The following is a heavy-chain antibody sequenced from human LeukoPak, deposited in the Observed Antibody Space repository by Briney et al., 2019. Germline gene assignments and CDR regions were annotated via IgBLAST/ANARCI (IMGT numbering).Heavy chain of an antibody. CDR2: INTDGSST. V-gene: IGHV3-74*01. Sequence: PGGSLRLSCAASGFTFSSYWMHWVRQPPGKGLVWVSRINTDGSSTTYADSVRGRFTISRDNAKNTLYLQMNSLRAEDTAVYYCARAAYSSSSRMDVWGKGTTVTVSS. CDR3: ARAAYSSSSRMDV. CDR1: GFTFSSYW. J-gene: IGHJ6*04. D-gene: IGHD6-6*01.